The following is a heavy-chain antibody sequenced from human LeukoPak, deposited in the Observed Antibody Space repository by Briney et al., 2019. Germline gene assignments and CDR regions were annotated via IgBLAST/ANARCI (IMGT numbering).Heavy chain of an antibody. J-gene: IGHJ4*02. CDR2: FSGSSSYT. CDR3: GRVTLYAESALDY. D-gene: IGHD4-17*01. V-gene: IGHV3-11*06. CDR1: GFTFSDYY. Sequence: TGGSLRLSCAASGFTFSDYYMSWVRQAPGKGLEWVSYFSGSSSYTIYEDSVKRRYSISRDNDKNSLYLQMNSLRAEDTAVYYWGRVTLYAESALDYWGQGTLVTVSS.